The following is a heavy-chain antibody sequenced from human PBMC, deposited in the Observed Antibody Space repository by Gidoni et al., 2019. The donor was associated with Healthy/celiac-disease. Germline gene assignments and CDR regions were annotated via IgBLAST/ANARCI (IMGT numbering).Heavy chain of an antibody. Sequence: EVQLVESGGGLVKPGGSLRLSCAASGFPFSSYSLNWVRQAPGKGLEWSSSNSSNSSYIYYTDSVKDQFTISRDNAKSSLYLQKNGLRAEDTGVYYCARSGRYLDYWGQGTLVTVSS. CDR2: NSSNSSYI. V-gene: IGHV3-21*01. CDR3: ARSGRYLDY. CDR1: GFPFSSYS. D-gene: IGHD3-16*02. J-gene: IGHJ4*02.